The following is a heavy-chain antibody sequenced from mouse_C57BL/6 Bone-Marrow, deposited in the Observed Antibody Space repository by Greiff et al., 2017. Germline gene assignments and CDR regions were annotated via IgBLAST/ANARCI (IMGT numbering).Heavy chain of an antibody. CDR1: GFNIKDDY. CDR2: IDPENGDT. CDR3: TTPALGNAMDY. J-gene: IGHJ4*01. V-gene: IGHV14-4*01. Sequence: VQLQQSGAELVRPGASVKLSCTASGFNIKDDYMHWVKQRPEQGLEWIGWIDPENGDTEYASKFQGKATITADPSSNTAYLQLSSLTSEDTAVYYGTTPALGNAMDYWGQGTSVTVSS. D-gene: IGHD4-1*01.